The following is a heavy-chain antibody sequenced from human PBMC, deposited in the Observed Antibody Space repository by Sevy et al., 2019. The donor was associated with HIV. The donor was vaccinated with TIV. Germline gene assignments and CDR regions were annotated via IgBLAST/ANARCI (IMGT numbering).Heavy chain of an antibody. J-gene: IGHJ4*02. Sequence: SETLSLTCNVSGASISSRHYYWAWIRQPPGRGLEWIGNIYYGVDTYFNPSLKSRVSISVDTPKSQFSLRLNSVTAADTAVYYCARDYGATFYFDYWSQGTLVTVSS. CDR3: ARDYGATFYFDY. CDR1: GASISSRHYY. D-gene: IGHD4-17*01. V-gene: IGHV4-39*01. CDR2: IYYGVDT.